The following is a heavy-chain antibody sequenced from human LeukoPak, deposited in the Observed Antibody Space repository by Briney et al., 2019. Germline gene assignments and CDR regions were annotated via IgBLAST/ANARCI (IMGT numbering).Heavy chain of an antibody. CDR3: ARVGTYQASDY. J-gene: IGHJ4*02. CDR2: IWYDGSNK. CDR1: GFTFSSYG. D-gene: IGHD2-2*01. Sequence: PGRSLRLSCAASGFTFSSYGMHWVRQAPGKGLGWVAVIWYDGSNKYYADSVKGRFTISRDNSKNTLYLQMNSLRAEDTAVYYCARVGTYQASDYWGQGTLVTVSS. V-gene: IGHV3-33*01.